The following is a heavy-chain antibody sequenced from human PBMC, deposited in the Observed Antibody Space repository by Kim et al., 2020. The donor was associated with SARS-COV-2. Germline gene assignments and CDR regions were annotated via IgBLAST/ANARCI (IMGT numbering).Heavy chain of an antibody. Sequence: SETLSLTCAVYGGSFSGYYWSWIRQPPGKGLEWIGEINHSGSTNYNPSLKSRVTISVDTSKNQFSLKLSSVTAADTAVYYCARYSSSWYQLYYFDYWGQGTLVTVSS. J-gene: IGHJ4*02. CDR1: GGSFSGYY. CDR2: INHSGST. V-gene: IGHV4-34*01. CDR3: ARYSSSWYQLYYFDY. D-gene: IGHD6-13*01.